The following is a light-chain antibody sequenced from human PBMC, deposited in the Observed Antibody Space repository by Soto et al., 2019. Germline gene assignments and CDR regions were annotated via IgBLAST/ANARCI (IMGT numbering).Light chain of an antibody. CDR3: QHYSAYST. J-gene: IGKJ1*01. CDR1: QSISVW. CDR2: MAS. V-gene: IGKV1-5*03. Sequence: DIQMTQSPSTLSASVGDRVTITCRASQSISVWLSRYQQKPGKAPKLLIYMASTLESGVPSRFSGSGSGTEFTLTISSLQPDDFATYYCQHYSAYSTFGQGTRVEI.